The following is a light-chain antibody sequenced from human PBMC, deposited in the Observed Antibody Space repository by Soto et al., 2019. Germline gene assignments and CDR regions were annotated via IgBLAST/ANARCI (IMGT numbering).Light chain of an antibody. J-gene: IGKJ5*01. V-gene: IGKV3-11*01. CDR1: QSVSYY. Sequence: EIVLTQSPATLSLSPGERATLSCRASQSVSYYLAWYQQKPGQAPRLLIYDASSRATGIPARFRGSGSGTDFTLTISSLQPEDFAVYYCQQRSDWITFGQGTR. CDR3: QQRSDWIT. CDR2: DAS.